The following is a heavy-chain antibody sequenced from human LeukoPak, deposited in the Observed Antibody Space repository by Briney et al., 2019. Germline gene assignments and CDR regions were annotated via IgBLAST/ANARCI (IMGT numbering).Heavy chain of an antibody. CDR1: GGSISSYY. CDR3: ARDRLVRGVISDYYYGMDV. J-gene: IGHJ6*02. D-gene: IGHD3-10*01. CDR2: IYYSGNT. V-gene: IGHV4-59*01. Sequence: SETLSLTCTVSGGSISSYYWSWIRQPPGRGLEYIAYIYYSGNTNYNPSLKSRVTISVDTSNNQFSLKLSSVTAADTAVYYCARDRLVRGVISDYYYGMDVWGQGTTVTVSS.